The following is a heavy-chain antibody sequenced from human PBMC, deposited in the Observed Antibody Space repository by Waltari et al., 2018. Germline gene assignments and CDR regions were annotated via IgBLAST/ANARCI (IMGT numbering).Heavy chain of an antibody. CDR3: ARADSSGWYEEYYYYYMDV. J-gene: IGHJ6*03. V-gene: IGHV1-18*01. D-gene: IGHD6-19*01. CDR2: ISAYNGST. CDR1: GYTFTSYG. Sequence: QVQLVLSGAEVKKPGASVKVSCKASGYTFTSYGISWVRQAPGQGRGWVGWISAYNGSTNYAQKLQGRLTMTTDTSTRTAYMELRSLRSDDTAVYYCARADSSGWYEEYYYYYMDVWGKGTTVTVSS.